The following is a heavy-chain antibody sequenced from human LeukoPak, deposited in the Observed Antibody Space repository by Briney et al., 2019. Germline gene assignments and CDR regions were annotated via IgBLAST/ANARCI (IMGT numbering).Heavy chain of an antibody. CDR1: GFTFSKFA. CDR3: AKALFAGRLRPRDFDY. D-gene: IGHD3-3*01. Sequence: GVSLRLSCTASGFTFSKFAMHCVRQAPGKGPEGVGFVMNDGSIQNYAVSVKGRFTISRDNSRDTLYLEMNSLRAEYTAVYYCAKALFAGRLRPRDFDYWGQGTLVTVHS. J-gene: IGHJ4*02. CDR2: VMNDGSIQ. V-gene: IGHV3-30*02.